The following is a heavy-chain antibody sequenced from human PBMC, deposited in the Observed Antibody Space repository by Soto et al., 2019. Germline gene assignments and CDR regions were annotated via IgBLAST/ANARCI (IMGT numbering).Heavy chain of an antibody. CDR3: ARDGNYYYYGMDV. J-gene: IGHJ6*02. Sequence: GGSLRLSCAASGFTVSSNYMSWVRQAPGKGLEWVSVIYSGGSTYYADSVKGRFTISRDNSKNTLYLQMSSLRAEDTAVYYCARDGNYYYYGMDVWGQGTTVTVSS. D-gene: IGHD1-26*01. V-gene: IGHV3-53*01. CDR2: IYSGGST. CDR1: GFTVSSNY.